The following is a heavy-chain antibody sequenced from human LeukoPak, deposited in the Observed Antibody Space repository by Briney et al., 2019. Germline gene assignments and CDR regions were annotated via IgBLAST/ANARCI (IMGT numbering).Heavy chain of an antibody. V-gene: IGHV3-21*01. Sequence: GGSLRLSCAASGFTFSTYSMNWVRQAPGKGLEWVSSISNSGTYIYYADSVKGRFTLSRDNAKNSLYMQMDSLRAEDTAVYYCARGPDILTAFFPDYWGQGTLVTVSS. D-gene: IGHD3-9*01. J-gene: IGHJ4*02. CDR2: ISNSGTYI. CDR3: ARGPDILTAFFPDY. CDR1: GFTFSTYS.